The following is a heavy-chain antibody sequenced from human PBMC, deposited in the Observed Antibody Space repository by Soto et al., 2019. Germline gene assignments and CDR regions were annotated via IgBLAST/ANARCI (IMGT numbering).Heavy chain of an antibody. CDR1: GFTVSNNY. Sequence: EVQLVESGGGLVQPGGSLRLSCAASGFTVSNNYMSWVRQAPGKGLEWVAVIYSGGNTNYEDSVKGRFTISRDNSKNMLYLQMNNLRFEDTAVYDCASGASIAVVPALDVWGQGTTVTVSS. D-gene: IGHD2-2*01. J-gene: IGHJ6*02. CDR2: IYSGGNT. V-gene: IGHV3-66*01. CDR3: ASGASIAVVPALDV.